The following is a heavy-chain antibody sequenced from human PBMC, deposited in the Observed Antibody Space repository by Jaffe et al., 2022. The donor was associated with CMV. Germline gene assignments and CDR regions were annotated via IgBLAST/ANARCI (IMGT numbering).Heavy chain of an antibody. J-gene: IGHJ3*02. Sequence: EVQLVESGGGLVKPGGSLRLSCAASGFTFSSYSMNWVRQAPGKGLEWVSYISSSSGSIYYADSVKGRFTISRDNAKNSLYLQMNSLRAEDTAVYYCARAEIVVIPGDDAFDIWGQGTMVTVSS. CDR3: ARAEIVVIPGDDAFDI. V-gene: IGHV3-21*01. CDR1: GFTFSSYS. CDR2: ISSSSGSI. D-gene: IGHD3-22*01.